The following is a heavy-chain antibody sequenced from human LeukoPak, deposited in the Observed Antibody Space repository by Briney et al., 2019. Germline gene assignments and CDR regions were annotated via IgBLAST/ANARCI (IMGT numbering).Heavy chain of an antibody. D-gene: IGHD3-16*01. Sequence: PGGSLRLSCVTSGFTFSSFWMNWVRQAPGRGLEWVASIKKDGSEENYVDSVKGRFTISRDNAKNSLYLQMNSLRAEDMALYYCAKDIMGEQRGYFDYWGQGTLVTVSS. CDR3: AKDIMGEQRGYFDY. CDR1: GFTFSSFW. CDR2: IKKDGSEE. V-gene: IGHV3-7*03. J-gene: IGHJ4*02.